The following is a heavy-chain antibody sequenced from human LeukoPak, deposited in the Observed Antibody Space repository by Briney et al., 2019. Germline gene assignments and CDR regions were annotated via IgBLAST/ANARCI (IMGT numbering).Heavy chain of an antibody. D-gene: IGHD1-14*01. CDR2: IYYSGNT. Sequence: SETLSLTCTVSGVSISSSNSYWGWIRQPPGKGLEWIGSIYYSGNTYYNAFLKSQVSISIDTSKNQFSLKLSSVTAADTAVYYCARVESYPLRNAFDIWGQGTMVTVSS. CDR1: GVSISSSNSY. V-gene: IGHV4-39*07. J-gene: IGHJ3*02. CDR3: ARVESYPLRNAFDI.